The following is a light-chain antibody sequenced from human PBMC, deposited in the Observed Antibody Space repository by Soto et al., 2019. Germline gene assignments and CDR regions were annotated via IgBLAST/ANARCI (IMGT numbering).Light chain of an antibody. Sequence: EIAITQSPATRSVSSGERATLSCMASQSVSSNFAWYQQKPRQAPRLLIYGASTRATGIPARFSGSGSGTEFTLTISSLQSEDFAVYDGQQYNNWPPWTFGRGTKVDIK. CDR1: QSVSSN. V-gene: IGKV3-15*01. J-gene: IGKJ1*01. CDR3: QQYNNWPPWT. CDR2: GAS.